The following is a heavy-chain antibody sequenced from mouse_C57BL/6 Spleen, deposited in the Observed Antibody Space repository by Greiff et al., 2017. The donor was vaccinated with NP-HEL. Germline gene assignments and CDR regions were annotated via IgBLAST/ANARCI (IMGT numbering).Heavy chain of an antibody. Sequence: QVQLKQSGAELAKPGASVKLSCKASGYTFTSYWMHWVKQRPGQGLEWIGYINPSSGYTKYNQKFKDKATLTADKSSSTAYMQLSSLTYEDSAVYYGAPTMTTRGYFDYWGQGTTLTVSS. CDR2: INPSSGYT. J-gene: IGHJ2*01. CDR1: GYTFTSYW. D-gene: IGHD2-4*01. CDR3: APTMTTRGYFDY. V-gene: IGHV1-7*01.